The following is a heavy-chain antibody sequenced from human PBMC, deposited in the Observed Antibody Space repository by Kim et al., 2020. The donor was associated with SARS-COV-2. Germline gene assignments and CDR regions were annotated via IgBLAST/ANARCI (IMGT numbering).Heavy chain of an antibody. CDR3: ARYYYDSSGYYSRPPYYFDY. D-gene: IGHD3-22*01. CDR1: GGSFSGYY. J-gene: IGHJ4*02. Sequence: SETLSLTCAVYGGSFSGYYWSWIRQPPGKGLEWIGEINHSGSTNYNPSLKSRVTISVDTSKNQFSLKLSSVTAADTAVYYCARYYYDSSGYYSRPPYYFDYWGQGTLVTVSS. V-gene: IGHV4-34*01. CDR2: INHSGST.